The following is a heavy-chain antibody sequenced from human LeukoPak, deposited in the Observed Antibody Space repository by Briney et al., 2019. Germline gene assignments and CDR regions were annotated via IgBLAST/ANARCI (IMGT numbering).Heavy chain of an antibody. CDR3: ARVLAGTTTDH. CDR1: GGSISSYY. Sequence: SETLSLTCTVSGGSISSYYWSWIRRPPGKGLEWIGYIYYSGSTNYKPSLKSRVTISVDTSKNQFSLKLSSVTAADTAVYYCARVLAGTTTDHWGQGTLVTVSS. CDR2: IYYSGST. V-gene: IGHV4-59*01. D-gene: IGHD1-14*01. J-gene: IGHJ4*02.